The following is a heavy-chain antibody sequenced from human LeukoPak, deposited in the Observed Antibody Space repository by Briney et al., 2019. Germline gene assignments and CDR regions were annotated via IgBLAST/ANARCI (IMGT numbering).Heavy chain of an antibody. CDR2: IGSSGSTI. V-gene: IGHV3-48*03. Sequence: PGGSLRLSCEASGFTFSTYEMNWVRQTPGKGLEWVSCIGSSGSTIYYADSVKGRFTISRDTAKNSLYLQMNSLRAEDTAVYYCARYTNYDYVWGSYRYTVGYFDYWGQGTLVTVSS. J-gene: IGHJ4*02. D-gene: IGHD3-16*02. CDR1: GFTFSTYE. CDR3: ARYTNYDYVWGSYRYTVGYFDY.